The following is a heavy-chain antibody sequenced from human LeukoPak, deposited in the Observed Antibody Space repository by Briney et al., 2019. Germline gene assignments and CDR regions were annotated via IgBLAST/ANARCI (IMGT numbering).Heavy chain of an antibody. CDR3: ARRIASSSKGFDY. V-gene: IGHV4-59*01. Sequence: SETLSLTCTVSGGSISSDYWSWIRQAPGKGLEWIGYISYTESTNYNPSLKSRVTISVDMSKRQFSLKLSSVTAADTAVYYCARRIASSSKGFDYWGQGTLVTVSS. CDR1: GGSISSDY. CDR2: ISYTEST. J-gene: IGHJ4*02. D-gene: IGHD6-13*01.